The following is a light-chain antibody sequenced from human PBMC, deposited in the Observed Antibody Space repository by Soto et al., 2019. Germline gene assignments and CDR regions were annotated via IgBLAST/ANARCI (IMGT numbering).Light chain of an antibody. CDR1: SSNIGAGYD. Sequence: QSVLTQPPSVSGAPGQRVTISCTGSSSNIGAGYDVHWYQQFPGTAPKLLIYGNSNRPSGVPDRFSGSKSGTSASLAITGLQADDEAEYYCQSYDSSLSGYVFGTGTKLTVL. CDR3: QSYDSSLSGYV. CDR2: GNS. V-gene: IGLV1-40*01. J-gene: IGLJ1*01.